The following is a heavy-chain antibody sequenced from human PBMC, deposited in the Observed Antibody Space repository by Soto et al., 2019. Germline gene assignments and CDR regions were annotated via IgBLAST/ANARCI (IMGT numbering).Heavy chain of an antibody. CDR1: GGTFSSYA. J-gene: IGHJ4*02. V-gene: IGHV1-69*06. CDR3: ARLRGYSGYDYPYYFDY. CDR2: IIPIFGTA. D-gene: IGHD5-12*01. Sequence: QVQLVQSGAEVKKPGYSVKVSCKASGGTFSSYAISWVRQAPGQGLEWMGGIIPIFGTANYAQKLQGRVTITEDKSTSRAYMELSSMRSEDTAVYYCARLRGYSGYDYPYYFDYWGQGTLVTVSS.